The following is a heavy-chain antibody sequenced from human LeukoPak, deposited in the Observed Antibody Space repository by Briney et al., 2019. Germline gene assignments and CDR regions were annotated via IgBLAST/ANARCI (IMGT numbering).Heavy chain of an antibody. CDR1: GFTFSSYA. J-gene: IGHJ4*02. CDR2: ISSSSSYI. V-gene: IGHV3-21*01. Sequence: PGGSLRLSCAASGFTFSSYAMNWVRQAPGKGLEWVSSISSSSSYIYYADSVKGRFTISRDNAKNSLYLQMNSLRAEDTAVYYCARDDYYYGSGSYSPVDYWGQGTLVTVSS. CDR3: ARDDYYYGSGSYSPVDY. D-gene: IGHD3-10*01.